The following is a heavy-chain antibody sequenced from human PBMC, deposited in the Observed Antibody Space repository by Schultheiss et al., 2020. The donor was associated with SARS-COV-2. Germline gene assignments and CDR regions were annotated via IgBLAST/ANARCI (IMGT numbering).Heavy chain of an antibody. CDR3: AHIAAGGMDV. D-gene: IGHD6-6*01. V-gene: IGHV1-69*05. CDR2: IIPIFGTA. Sequence: SVKVSCKASGGTFSSYAISWVRQAPGQGLEWMGGIIPIFGTANYAQNFQGRVTISRDTSASTAYMEMSSLRSEDTAVYYCAHIAAGGMDVWGQGTTVTVSS. CDR1: GGTFSSYA. J-gene: IGHJ6*02.